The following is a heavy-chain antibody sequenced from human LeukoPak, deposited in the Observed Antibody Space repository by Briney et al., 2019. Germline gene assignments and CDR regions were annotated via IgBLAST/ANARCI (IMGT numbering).Heavy chain of an antibody. J-gene: IGHJ3*02. Sequence: PSETLSLTCTVSGGSISSSSYYWGWIRQPPGNGLEWIGYIYYTGSTNYNPSLKSRVTISVDTSKNHFSLKLSSVTAADTAVYYCARGDGDYEYAFDIWGQGTMVTVSS. V-gene: IGHV4-61*03. D-gene: IGHD4-17*01. CDR3: ARGDGDYEYAFDI. CDR2: IYYTGST. CDR1: GGSISSSSYY.